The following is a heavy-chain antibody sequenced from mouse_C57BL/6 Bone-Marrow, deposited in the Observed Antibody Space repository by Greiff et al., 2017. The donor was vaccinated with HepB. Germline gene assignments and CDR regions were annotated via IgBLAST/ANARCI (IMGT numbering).Heavy chain of an antibody. CDR1: GYTFTSYW. CDR3: AILPYYGSIYYAMDY. J-gene: IGHJ4*01. CDR2: IHPNSGST. Sequence: VQLQQPGAELVKPGASVKLSCKASGYTFTSYWMHWVKQRPGQGLEWIGMIHPNSGSTNYNEKFKSKATLTVDKSSSTAYMQLSSLTSEDSAVYYCAILPYYGSIYYAMDYWGQGTSVTVSS. D-gene: IGHD1-1*01. V-gene: IGHV1-64*01.